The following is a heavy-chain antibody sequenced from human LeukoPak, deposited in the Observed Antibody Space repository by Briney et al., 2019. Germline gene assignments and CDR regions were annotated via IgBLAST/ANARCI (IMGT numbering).Heavy chain of an antibody. CDR1: GYTFTSYD. CDR2: MNPNSGNT. D-gene: IGHD3-10*01. Sequence: ASVKVSCKASGYTFTSYDINWVRQATGQGLEWMGWMNPNSGNTGYAQKFQGRVTMTRNTSISTAYMELSSLRSEDTAVYYCARGGKRRGLAGDNWFDPWGLGTLVTVSS. J-gene: IGHJ5*02. V-gene: IGHV1-8*01. CDR3: ARGGKRRGLAGDNWFDP.